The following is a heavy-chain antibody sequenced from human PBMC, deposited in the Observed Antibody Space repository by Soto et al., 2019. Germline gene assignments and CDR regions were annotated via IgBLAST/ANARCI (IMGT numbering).Heavy chain of an antibody. CDR1: GFTFSDYS. CDR3: ARIYYESSGPTKYRAFDF. J-gene: IGHJ3*01. D-gene: IGHD3-22*01. V-gene: IGHV3-7*01. Sequence: EMQLVESGGGLVQPGGSMRLSCVASGFTFSDYSMSWVRQSPGKGLEGVANIKQDGGEEDYVDSVKGRLTISRDNAKNSLYVQMHSLRAEDTAVYYCARIYYESSGPTKYRAFDFWGQVTMVTVSS. CDR2: IKQDGGEE.